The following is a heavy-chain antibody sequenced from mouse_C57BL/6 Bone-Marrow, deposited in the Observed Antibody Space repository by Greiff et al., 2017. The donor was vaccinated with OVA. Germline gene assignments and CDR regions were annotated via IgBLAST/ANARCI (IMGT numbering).Heavy chain of an antibody. J-gene: IGHJ1*03. Sequence: QVQLQQSGAELVRPGPSVKVSCKASGYSFTNYFIEWVKQRPGQGLEWIGVIHPGSGGTNYNEKFKGKATLTADTSSSTSYMQLSRLTSEDSAVSFSARNDCYGSGYWYFWGWGTGTTVTVAS. CDR1: GYSFTNYF. D-gene: IGHD1-1*01. V-gene: IGHV1-54*01. CDR3: ARNDCYGSGYWYFWG. CDR2: IHPGSGGT.